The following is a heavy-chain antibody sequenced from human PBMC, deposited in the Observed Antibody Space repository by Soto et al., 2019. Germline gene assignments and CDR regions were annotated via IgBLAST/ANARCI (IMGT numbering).Heavy chain of an antibody. CDR2: ISSSGSTI. CDR1: GFTFSSYE. V-gene: IGHV3-48*03. J-gene: IGHJ4*02. D-gene: IGHD6-19*01. CDR3: ARTSGWYGFYYFDY. Sequence: EVQLVESGGGLVQPGGSLRLSCAASGFTFSSYEMNWVRQAPGKGLEWVSYISSSGSTIYYADSVKGRFTISRDNAKNSLYLQMNSLRAADTAVYYCARTSGWYGFYYFDYWGQGTLVTVSS.